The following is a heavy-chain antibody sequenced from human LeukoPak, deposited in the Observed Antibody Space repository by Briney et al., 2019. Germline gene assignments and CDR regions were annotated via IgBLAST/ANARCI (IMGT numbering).Heavy chain of an antibody. Sequence: GGSLRLSCEASGVIFSHTTRHWVRQAPGRGLEWVAVISTDGRITCQADSVKGRFTISRDNSQNTLYLQMNSLRTEDTAVYYCARDNGAVTDFDYWGQGTLVTVSS. V-gene: IGHV3-30*04. J-gene: IGHJ4*02. D-gene: IGHD2-15*01. CDR1: GVIFSHTT. CDR3: ARDNGAVTDFDY. CDR2: ISTDGRIT.